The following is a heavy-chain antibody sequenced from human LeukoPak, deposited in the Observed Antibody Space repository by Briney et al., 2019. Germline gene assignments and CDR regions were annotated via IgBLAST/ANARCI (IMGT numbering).Heavy chain of an antibody. Sequence: SVKVSCKACGGTFSSYAISWVRRAPGQGLEWMGGIIPIFGTANYAQKFQGRVTITADKSTSTAYMELSSLRSEDTAVYYCANVRYYDFWSGKYYYYMDVWGKGTTVTVSS. V-gene: IGHV1-69*06. D-gene: IGHD3-3*01. CDR3: ANVRYYDFWSGKYYYYMDV. J-gene: IGHJ6*03. CDR1: GGTFSSYA. CDR2: IIPIFGTA.